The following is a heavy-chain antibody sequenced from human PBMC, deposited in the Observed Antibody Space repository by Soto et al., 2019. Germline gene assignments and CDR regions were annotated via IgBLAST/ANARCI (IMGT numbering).Heavy chain of an antibody. V-gene: IGHV2-26*01. Sequence: SGPTLVNPTETLTLTCTVSGLSLNNGRLGVSWIRQPPGKALEWLAHIFSNDDKSYSTSLQSRLTISKDTSRSQVVLTMTNMDPVDSATYYCALIKDCSRTDCCLASFDPWGQGTLVTVSS. D-gene: IGHD2-2*01. CDR3: ALIKDCSRTDCCLASFDP. CDR1: GLSLNNGRLG. J-gene: IGHJ5*02. CDR2: IFSNDDK.